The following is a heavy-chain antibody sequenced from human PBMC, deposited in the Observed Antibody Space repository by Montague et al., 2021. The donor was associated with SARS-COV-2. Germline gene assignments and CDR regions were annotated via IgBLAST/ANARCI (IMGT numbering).Heavy chain of an antibody. D-gene: IGHD2-21*01. CDR1: GFTFGEYA. J-gene: IGHJ6*02. CDR2: ISWNSGSI. CDR3: AKGVIAYYYYGMDV. Sequence: SLRLSCAASGFTFGEYAMNWVRQAPGKGLEWVSGISWNSGSIGYADSVKGRFTISRDNAKNSLYLQMNSLRAEDTAVYYCAKGVIAYYYYGMDVWGQGTTVTVSS. V-gene: IGHV3-9*01.